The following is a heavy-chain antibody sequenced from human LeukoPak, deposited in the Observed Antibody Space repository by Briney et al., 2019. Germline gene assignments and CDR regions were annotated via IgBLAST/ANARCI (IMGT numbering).Heavy chain of an antibody. CDR3: AKRLRDQRALDY. J-gene: IGHJ4*02. D-gene: IGHD2-15*01. Sequence: GGSLRLSCAPSLFSLSNYAMSWVRHAPGKRVERGEGISYTSGIINYEDPVKGLYTIFRDNAKNTVYLQMNSVRAEDTVVYYGAKRLRDQRALDYWRRGTLVSVPS. CDR2: ISYTSGII. V-gene: IGHV3-23*01. CDR1: LFSLSNYA.